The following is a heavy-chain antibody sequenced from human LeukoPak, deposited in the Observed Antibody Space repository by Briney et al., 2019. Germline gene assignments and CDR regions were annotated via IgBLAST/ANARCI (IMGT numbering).Heavy chain of an antibody. CDR3: ARGRGYGDADFDY. J-gene: IGHJ4*02. D-gene: IGHD4-17*01. Sequence: GASVRLSCTASGYTFTSYGISWVRQAPGQGLEWMRWISSYNCNRNYAQKYQGRGTITEDRSTSTAYMELSSLRSEDTAVYSCARGRGYGDADFDYWGQGTLVTVSS. CDR1: GYTFTSYG. V-gene: IGHV1-18*04. CDR2: ISSYNCNR.